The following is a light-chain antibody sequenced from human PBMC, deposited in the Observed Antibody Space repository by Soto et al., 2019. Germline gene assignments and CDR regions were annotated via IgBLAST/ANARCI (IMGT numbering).Light chain of an antibody. CDR3: QQRSNWPPIT. CDR2: DAS. V-gene: IGKV3-11*01. Sequence: IVLTPSPATLSLSPGKRATLSCRASQSVSSYLAWYQQKPGQAPRLLIYDASNRATGIPARFSGSGSGTDFTLTISSLEPEDFAVYYCQQRSNWPPITFGQGTRLEIK. J-gene: IGKJ5*01. CDR1: QSVSSY.